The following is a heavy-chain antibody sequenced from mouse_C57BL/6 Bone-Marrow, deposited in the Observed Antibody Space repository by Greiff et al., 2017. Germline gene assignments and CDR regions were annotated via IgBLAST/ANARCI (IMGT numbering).Heavy chain of an antibody. V-gene: IGHV10-1*01. Sequence: EVQVVESGGGLVQPKGSLKLSCAASGFSFNTYAMNWVRQAPGKGLEWVARIRSKSNNYATYYADSVKDRFTISRDDSESMLYLQMNNLKTEDTAMYYCVRQRVGYWYFDVWGTGTTVTVSS. CDR2: IRSKSNNYAT. CDR1: GFSFNTYA. J-gene: IGHJ1*03. CDR3: VRQRVGYWYFDV.